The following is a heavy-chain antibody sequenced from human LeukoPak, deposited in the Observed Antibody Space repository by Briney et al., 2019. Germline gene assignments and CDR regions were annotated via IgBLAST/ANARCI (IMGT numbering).Heavy chain of an antibody. V-gene: IGHV3-30*02. CDR2: IRYDGSNK. J-gene: IGHJ4*02. CDR3: AKGERWLQYLDY. CDR1: GFTFSSYG. Sequence: GGSLRLSCAASGFTFSSYGMHWVRQAPGKGLEWAAFIRYDGSNKYYADSVKGRFTISRDNSKNTLYLQMNSLRAEDTAVYYCAKGERWLQYLDYWGQGTLVTVSS. D-gene: IGHD5-24*01.